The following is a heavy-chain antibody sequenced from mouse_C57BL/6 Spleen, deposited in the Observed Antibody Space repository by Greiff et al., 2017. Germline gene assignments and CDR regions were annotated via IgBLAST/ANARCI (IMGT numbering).Heavy chain of an antibody. CDR3: TTGQLRPFAY. J-gene: IGHJ3*01. Sequence: LVESGAELVRPGASVKLSCTASGFNIKDDDMHWVKQRPEQGLEWIGWIDPENGDTEYASKFQGKATITADTSSNTAYLQLSSLTSEDTAVYYCTTGQLRPFAYWGQGTLVTVSA. D-gene: IGHD3-2*02. CDR1: GFNIKDDD. V-gene: IGHV14-4*01. CDR2: IDPENGDT.